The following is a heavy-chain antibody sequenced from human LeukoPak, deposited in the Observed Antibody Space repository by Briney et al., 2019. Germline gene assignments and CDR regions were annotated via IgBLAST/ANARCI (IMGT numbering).Heavy chain of an antibody. CDR1: GGSISSYY. Sequence: PSDTLSLACTVSGGSISSYYWSCIREPPGKGLEWVGYIYYSGSTNYNPALKSRVTISVDTSKNQFSLKLSSVTAADTAVYYCARAYYGSGSYYSGDAFDIWGQGTMVTVSS. CDR3: ARAYYGSGSYYSGDAFDI. V-gene: IGHV4-59*07. CDR2: IYYSGST. J-gene: IGHJ3*02. D-gene: IGHD3-10*01.